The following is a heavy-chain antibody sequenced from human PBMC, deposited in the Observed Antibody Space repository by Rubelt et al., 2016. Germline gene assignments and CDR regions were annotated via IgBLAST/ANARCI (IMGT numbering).Heavy chain of an antibody. D-gene: IGHD6-19*01. Sequence: QLQLQESGPGLVKPSETLSLTCTVSGGSISSSSYYWGWIRQPPGKGLEWIGSIYYSGSTYYNPSIKSRVTITVDTAKNPSALKLSSVTAADTAVFYCARLSSGWYYFDYWGQGTLVTVSS. J-gene: IGHJ4*02. CDR2: IYYSGST. CDR3: ARLSSGWYYFDY. CDR1: GGSISSSSYY. V-gene: IGHV4-39*01.